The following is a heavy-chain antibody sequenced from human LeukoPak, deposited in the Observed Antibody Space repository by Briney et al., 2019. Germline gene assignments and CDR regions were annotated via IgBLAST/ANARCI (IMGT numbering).Heavy chain of an antibody. CDR1: GYTFGTYW. J-gene: IGHJ3*02. V-gene: IGHV5-51*01. CDR2: IYAGDSDT. Sequence: GESLKISCKGSGYTFGTYWIGWVRQMPGKGLEWMGIIYAGDSDTRYRPSFQGQVTISADKSISTAYLQWSSLKASDTAMYYCARGRIWDAFDIWGQGTMVTVSS. CDR3: ARGRIWDAFDI. D-gene: IGHD2-15*01.